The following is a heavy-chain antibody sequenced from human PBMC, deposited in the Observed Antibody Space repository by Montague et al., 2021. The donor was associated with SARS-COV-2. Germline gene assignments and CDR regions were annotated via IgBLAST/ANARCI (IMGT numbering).Heavy chain of an antibody. CDR3: ARVQRGYYYGLGVSAHFDY. J-gene: IGHJ4*02. CDR2: IYYSGRT. Sequence: SETLSLTCTVDGGSVSNDYQGWIGQPQGRSLESTGYIYYSGRTNYNPSLKSRVTISVDTSKNQFSLKLSSVTAADTAVYYCARVQRGYYYGLGVSAHFDYWAQGTLVTVSS. V-gene: IGHV4-59*02. CDR1: GGSVSNDY. D-gene: IGHD3-10*01.